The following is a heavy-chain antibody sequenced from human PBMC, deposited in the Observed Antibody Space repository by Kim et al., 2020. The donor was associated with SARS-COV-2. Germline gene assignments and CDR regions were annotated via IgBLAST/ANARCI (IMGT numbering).Heavy chain of an antibody. Sequence: KSRVTISVDTSKNQFSLKLSSVTAADTAVYYCARERRYSYGLSLSYYFDYWGQGTLVTVSS. D-gene: IGHD5-18*01. CDR3: ARERRYSYGLSLSYYFDY. J-gene: IGHJ4*02. V-gene: IGHV4-34*01.